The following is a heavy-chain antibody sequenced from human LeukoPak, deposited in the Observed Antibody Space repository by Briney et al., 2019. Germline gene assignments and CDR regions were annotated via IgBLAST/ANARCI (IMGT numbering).Heavy chain of an antibody. J-gene: IGHJ4*02. Sequence: PGGSLRLSCAASGFTFSSYAMSWIRQPPGKGLEWIGYIYYSGSTNYNPSLKSRVTISVDTSKNQFSLKLSSVTAADTAVYYCARGSSSWYLDYWGQGTLVTVSS. CDR3: ARGSSSWYLDY. D-gene: IGHD6-13*01. CDR2: IYYSGST. CDR1: GFTFSSYA. V-gene: IGHV4-59*01.